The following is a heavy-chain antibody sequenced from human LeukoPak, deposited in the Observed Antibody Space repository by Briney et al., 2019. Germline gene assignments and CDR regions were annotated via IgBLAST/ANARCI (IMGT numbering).Heavy chain of an antibody. Sequence: GGSLRLSCAASGFTFSSYAMHWVRQAPGKGLEWVAVISYDGSNKYYADSVKGRFTISRDNSKNTLYLQMNSLRAEDTAVYYCARDGTALPSSYFDYWGQGTLVTVSS. CDR3: ARDGTALPSSYFDY. V-gene: IGHV3-30-3*01. D-gene: IGHD1-7*01. J-gene: IGHJ4*02. CDR2: ISYDGSNK. CDR1: GFTFSSYA.